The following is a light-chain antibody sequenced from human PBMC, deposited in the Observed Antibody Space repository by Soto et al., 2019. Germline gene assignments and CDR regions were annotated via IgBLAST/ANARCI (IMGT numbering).Light chain of an antibody. CDR2: GAS. CDR3: QQYETAPPLT. V-gene: IGKV3-20*01. Sequence: EIVLTQSPGTLSLSKGVRATISCRASTSVTTNYLAWYQQKTAQAPRLLLYGASRRAIGIQDRFSSSGSGTDCPLNISRLKPEECAGYYCQQYETAPPLTFGGGTKVEIK. J-gene: IGKJ4*01. CDR1: TSVTTNY.